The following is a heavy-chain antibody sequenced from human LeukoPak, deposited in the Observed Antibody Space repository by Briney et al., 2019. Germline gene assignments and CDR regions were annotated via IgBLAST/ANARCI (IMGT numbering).Heavy chain of an antibody. CDR1: GFTFSNAW. D-gene: IGHD3-10*01. J-gene: IGHJ6*03. CDR3: TTDRGDYGSGTYEIYYYYMDV. CDR2: IKSKTDGGTT. V-gene: IGHV3-15*01. Sequence: PGGSLRLSCAASGFTFSNAWMSWVRQAPGKGLEWVGRIKSKTDGGTTDYAAPVKGRFTISRDDSKNTLYLQMNSLKTEDTAVYYCTTDRGDYGSGTYEIYYYYMDVWGKGTTVIVSS.